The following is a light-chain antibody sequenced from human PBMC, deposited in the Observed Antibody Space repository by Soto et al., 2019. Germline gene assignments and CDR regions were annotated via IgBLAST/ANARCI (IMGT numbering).Light chain of an antibody. CDR2: DVS. CDR1: SSDVGGYNY. J-gene: IGLJ1*01. Sequence: QSALTQPASVTGSPGQSITISCTGTSSDVGGYNYVSWYQQHPGKATKLMIYDVSNRPSGVSNHFSGSKSGNTASLTISGLQAEDEADYYCSSYTSSSTGGFGTGTKVTAL. CDR3: SSYTSSSTGG. V-gene: IGLV2-14*01.